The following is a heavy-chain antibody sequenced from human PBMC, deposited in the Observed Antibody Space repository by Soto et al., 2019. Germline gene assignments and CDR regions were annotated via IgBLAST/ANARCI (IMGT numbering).Heavy chain of an antibody. D-gene: IGHD3-9*01. CDR1: GYTFTSYG. CDR2: ISAYNGNT. CDR3: ARLYYDILTGPDAFDI. J-gene: IGHJ3*02. Sequence: ASVKVSCKASGYTFTSYGISWVRQAPGQGLEWMGWISAYNGNTNYAQKLQGRVTMTTDTSTSTAYMELRSLRSDDTVVYYCARLYYDILTGPDAFDIWGQGTMVTVSS. V-gene: IGHV1-18*01.